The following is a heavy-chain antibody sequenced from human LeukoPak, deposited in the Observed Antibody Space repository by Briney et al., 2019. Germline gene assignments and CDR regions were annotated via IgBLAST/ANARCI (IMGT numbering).Heavy chain of an antibody. V-gene: IGHV4-59*01. J-gene: IGHJ6*04. CDR3: ARSMITFGAPYYYYYGMDV. CDR2: IYYSGST. D-gene: IGHD3-16*01. Sequence: PSETLSLTCTVSGGSISSYYWSWIRQPPGKGLEWIGYIYYSGSTNYNPSLKSRVTISVDTSKNQFSLKLSSATAADTAVYYCARSMITFGAPYYYYYGMDVWGKGTTVTVSS. CDR1: GGSISSYY.